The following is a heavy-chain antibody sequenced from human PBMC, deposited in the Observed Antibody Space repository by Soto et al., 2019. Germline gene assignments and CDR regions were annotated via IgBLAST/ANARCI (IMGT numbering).Heavy chain of an antibody. V-gene: IGHV1-69*06. J-gene: IGHJ4*02. CDR1: GAGLGTNP. CDR3: ARRDSGGFYRFFDS. Sequence: SVKVSCKASGAGLGTNPFGGVGRPLGQGLDWMGGTGSGTGPGNHAQKFQGRLTVTADKSTSTVYMELTNLSSEDTAVYYCARRDSGGFYRFFDSWGQGTLVTVSS. CDR2: TGSGTGPG. D-gene: IGHD2-15*01.